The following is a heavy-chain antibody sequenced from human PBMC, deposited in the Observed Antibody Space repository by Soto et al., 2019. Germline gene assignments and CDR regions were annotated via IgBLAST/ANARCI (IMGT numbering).Heavy chain of an antibody. Sequence: EVQLLESGGGLVQPGGSLRLSCAASGVTFTSYAMTWVRQVPGEGLQWVSSISKSGDSTYYADSVKGRFTTSRDNSKYTLYLQTNSLRAEDTAIYYCAKVSFGFDHWGQGTLVTVSS. D-gene: IGHD3-10*01. CDR2: ISKSGDST. CDR3: AKVSFGFDH. V-gene: IGHV3-23*01. CDR1: GVTFTSYA. J-gene: IGHJ4*02.